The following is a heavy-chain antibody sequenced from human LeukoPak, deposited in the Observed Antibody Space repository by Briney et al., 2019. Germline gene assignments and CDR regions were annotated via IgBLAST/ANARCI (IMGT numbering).Heavy chain of an antibody. Sequence: GGSLRLSCAASGFTFSSYSMNWVRQAPGKGLEWVSSISSSSSYIYYADSVKGRFTISRDNAKNSLYLQMNSLRAEDTAVYYCAREAAGWYVFDYWGQGTLVTVSS. CDR2: ISSSSSYI. CDR3: AREAAGWYVFDY. V-gene: IGHV3-21*01. CDR1: GFTFSSYS. D-gene: IGHD2-15*01. J-gene: IGHJ4*02.